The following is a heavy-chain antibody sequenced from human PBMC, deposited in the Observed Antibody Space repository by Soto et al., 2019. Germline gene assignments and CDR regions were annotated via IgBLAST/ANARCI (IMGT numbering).Heavy chain of an antibody. CDR1: GFTFENYA. CDR2: ISWNRGTI. J-gene: IGHJ4*02. V-gene: IGHV3-9*01. D-gene: IGHD4-4*01. CDR3: AKDKLYSNFEHYFDY. Sequence: EVQLVESGGGFVQPGRSLRLSCTSSGFTFENYAMHWVRQAPGKGLEWVSGISWNRGTIGYAYSVRGRFTISRDNAKNSLYLQMDSLRPEDTALYYCAKDKLYSNFEHYFDYWGRGTLVTVSS.